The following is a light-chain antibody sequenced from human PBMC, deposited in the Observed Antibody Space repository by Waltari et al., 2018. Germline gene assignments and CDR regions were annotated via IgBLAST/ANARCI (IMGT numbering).Light chain of an antibody. CDR2: AAS. CDR1: QGISNS. Sequence: DIQMTQSPSSLSASVGDRVTITCRASQGISNSLAWYQQKPGKAPKVLRYAASRLESGVPARFSGSGSGTDYTRSISRLQPEDFATYYCQQYYSIALNFGGGTKVEI. J-gene: IGKJ4*01. CDR3: QQYYSIALN. V-gene: IGKV1-NL1*01.